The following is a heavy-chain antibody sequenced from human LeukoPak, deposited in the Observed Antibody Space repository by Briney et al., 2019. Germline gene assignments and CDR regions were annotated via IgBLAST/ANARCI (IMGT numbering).Heavy chain of an antibody. D-gene: IGHD3-9*01. CDR1: GFTFSTYA. J-gene: IGHJ4*02. V-gene: IGHV3-23*01. CDR2: ISGSGDST. Sequence: PGGSLRLSCAASGFTFSTYAVNWVRQAPGKGLEWVSTISGSGDSTYYADSVKGRFTISRDNSKNTLYLQMNSLRAEDTAVYYCARVLTTHGGIDYWGQGTLVTVSS. CDR3: ARVLTTHGGIDY.